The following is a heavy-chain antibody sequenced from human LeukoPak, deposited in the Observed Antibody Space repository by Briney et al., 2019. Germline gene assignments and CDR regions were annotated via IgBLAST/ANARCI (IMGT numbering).Heavy chain of an antibody. D-gene: IGHD6-13*01. Sequence: SETLSLTCTVSGGSISSSSYYWGWIRQPPGKGLEWIGSIYYSGSTYYNPSLKSRVTISVGTSKNQFSLKLSSVTAADTAVYYCARLEGIAAAGSHWGQGTLVTVSS. CDR3: ARLEGIAAAGSH. V-gene: IGHV4-39*01. CDR2: IYYSGST. CDR1: GGSISSSSYY. J-gene: IGHJ4*02.